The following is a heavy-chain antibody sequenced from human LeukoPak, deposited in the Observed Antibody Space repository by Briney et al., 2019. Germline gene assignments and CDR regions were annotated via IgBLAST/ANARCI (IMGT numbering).Heavy chain of an antibody. J-gene: IGHJ4*02. V-gene: IGHV3-23*01. CDR2: ISGSGGST. Sequence: GGSLRLSCAASGFTFSSYAMSWVRQAPGKGLEWVSAISGSGGSTYYADSVKGRFTISGDNSKNTLYLQMNSLRAEDTAVYYCAKLNPTYSSRTIWVDYWGQGTLVTVSS. CDR1: GFTFSSYA. CDR3: AKLNPTYSSRTIWVDY. D-gene: IGHD6-13*01.